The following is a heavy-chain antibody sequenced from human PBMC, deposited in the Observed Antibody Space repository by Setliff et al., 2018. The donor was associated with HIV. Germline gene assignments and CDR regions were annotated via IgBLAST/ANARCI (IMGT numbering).Heavy chain of an antibody. CDR1: GGSISSHY. CDR3: ARVSTDYVWGSFLSSGPYYFDF. CDR2: IFYSGST. V-gene: IGHV4-59*11. Sequence: SETLSLTCTVSGGSISSHYWSWIRQPPGKGLEWIGFIFYSGSTSYNPSLKSRVTMSVDTSKSQFSLKLSSVTAADTAVYYCARVSTDYVWGSFLSSGPYYFDFWGQGALVTVSS. D-gene: IGHD3-16*01. J-gene: IGHJ4*02.